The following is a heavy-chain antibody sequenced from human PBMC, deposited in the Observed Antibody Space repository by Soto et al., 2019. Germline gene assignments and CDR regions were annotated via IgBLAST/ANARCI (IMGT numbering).Heavy chain of an antibody. J-gene: IGHJ3*02. D-gene: IGHD3-10*01. CDR1: GGTLSDHG. V-gene: IGHV1-69*06. Sequence: QVQLEQSGAEVKKPGSSVKVSCKASGGTLSDHGVSWLRQAPGQGLEWVGGTIPVFDTAKYAQKFQGRVTIAADKSTNIAYMELSSLRSDDTAFYYCARGVYGSGNYYTGPSAFDIWGQGTMVIVSS. CDR3: ARGVYGSGNYYTGPSAFDI. CDR2: TIPVFDTA.